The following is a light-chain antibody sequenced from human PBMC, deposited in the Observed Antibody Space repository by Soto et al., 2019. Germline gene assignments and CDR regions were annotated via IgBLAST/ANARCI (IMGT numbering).Light chain of an antibody. CDR1: QTISNW. CDR3: QQYGYYLT. CDR2: DAS. Sequence: DIQMTQSPSTMSASVGDRVTITCRASQTISNWLAWYQQKPGKAPKLLIYDASSLQGGVPSRFSGSGSGTVSTITRSRLPPDYVATYYCQQYGYYLTFGPGTKVEIK. J-gene: IGKJ1*01. V-gene: IGKV1-5*01.